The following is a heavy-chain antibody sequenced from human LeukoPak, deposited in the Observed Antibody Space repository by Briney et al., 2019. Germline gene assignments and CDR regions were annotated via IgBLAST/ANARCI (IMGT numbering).Heavy chain of an antibody. CDR2: INHSGST. V-gene: IGHV4-34*01. CDR3: ARGPRRIAAAWGY. CDR1: GGSFSGYY. Sequence: SETLSLTCAVYGGSFSGYYWSWIRQSPGKGLEWIGEINHSGSTTYNPSLKSRVTISVDTSKNQFSLKLNSVTAADTAVYYCARGPRRIAAAWGYWGQGTLVTVSS. D-gene: IGHD6-13*01. J-gene: IGHJ4*02.